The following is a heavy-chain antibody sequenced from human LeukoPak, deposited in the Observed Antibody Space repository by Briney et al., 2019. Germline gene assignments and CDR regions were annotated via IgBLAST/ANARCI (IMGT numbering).Heavy chain of an antibody. CDR2: ISYDESDK. V-gene: IGHV3-30*03. CDR1: GFTFSSYA. Sequence: PGGSLRLSCAASGFTFSSYALHWVRQAPGRGLEWVALISYDESDKYYADFVKGRFAISRDNAKNSLYLQMNSLRDEDTAVYYCARDWDYSSFDYWGQGTLVTVSS. CDR3: ARDWDYSSFDY. J-gene: IGHJ4*02. D-gene: IGHD6-19*01.